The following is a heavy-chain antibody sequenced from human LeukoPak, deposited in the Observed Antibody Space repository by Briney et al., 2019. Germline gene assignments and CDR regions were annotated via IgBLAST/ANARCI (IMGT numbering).Heavy chain of an antibody. V-gene: IGHV1-2*02. D-gene: IGHD3-10*01. CDR1: GYTFTGYY. Sequence: ASVKVSCNASGYTFTGYYMHWVRQAPGQGLKWMGWINPNSGGTNYAQKFQGRVTMTRDTSISTAYMELSRLRSDDTAVYYCARAGYITMVQGDINPLDYWGQGTLVTVSS. CDR2: INPNSGGT. CDR3: ARAGYITMVQGDINPLDY. J-gene: IGHJ4*02.